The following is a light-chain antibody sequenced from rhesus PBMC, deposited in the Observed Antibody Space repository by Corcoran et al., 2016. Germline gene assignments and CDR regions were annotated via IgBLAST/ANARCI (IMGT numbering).Light chain of an antibody. J-gene: IGKJ2*01. V-gene: IGKV1-22*01. CDR3: QQYSSRPYS. CDR2: KAS. CDR1: QGISSW. Sequence: DIQMTQSPSSLSASVGDTVTITCRASQGISSWLAWYQPKPGKAPKLLIYKASSLQSGVPSRFRGSVSGTDFTLTISSLQSEDFATYYCQQYSSRPYSFGQGTKVEIK.